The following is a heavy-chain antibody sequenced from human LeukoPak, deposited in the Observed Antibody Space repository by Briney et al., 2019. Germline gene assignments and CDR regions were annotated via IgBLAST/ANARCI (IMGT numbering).Heavy chain of an antibody. J-gene: IGHJ6*02. V-gene: IGHV4-31*03. CDR3: ARTYCSGGGCYSGSPYYYYYYGMDV. CDR1: GGSISSGGYY. Sequence: TLSLTCTVSGGSISSGGYYWSWIRQHPGKALEWIGYIYYSGSTYYNPSLKSRVTISVDTSKNQFSLKLSSVIAADTAVYYCARTYCSGGGCYSGSPYYYYYYGMDVWGQGTTVTVSS. D-gene: IGHD2-15*01. CDR2: IYYSGST.